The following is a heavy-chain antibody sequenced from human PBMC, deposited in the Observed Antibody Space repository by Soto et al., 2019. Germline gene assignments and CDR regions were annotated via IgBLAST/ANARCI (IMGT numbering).Heavy chain of an antibody. CDR1: GFTFSTYW. J-gene: IGHJ4*02. CDR3: ATSLI. V-gene: IGHV3-7*01. CDR2: IKGDGSEK. Sequence: EVQLVESGGGLVQPGGSLRLSCTASGFTFSTYWMNWVRQAPGKGLEWVASIKGDGSEKYYVDPVKGRFSISRDNARIKLSLQMNSLRAEDTAVYYCATSLIRGQGALVTVSS.